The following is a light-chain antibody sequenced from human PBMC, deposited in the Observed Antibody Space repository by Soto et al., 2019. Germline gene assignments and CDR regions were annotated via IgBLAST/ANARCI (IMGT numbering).Light chain of an antibody. J-gene: IGKJ4*01. CDR2: AAS. Sequence: IQLTQSPSSLSAFVGDRVTITCRASQGINNYLAWYQQKPGKAPNLLIYAASTLQSGVPSRFSGSGSGTDFTLTISSLQPEDSATYYCQQLDTFLLTFGGGTKVDIK. CDR1: QGINNY. CDR3: QQLDTFLLT. V-gene: IGKV1-9*01.